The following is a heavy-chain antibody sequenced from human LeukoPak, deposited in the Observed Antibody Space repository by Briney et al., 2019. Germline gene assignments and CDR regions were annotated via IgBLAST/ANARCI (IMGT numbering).Heavy chain of an antibody. V-gene: IGHV3-7*01. J-gene: IGHJ4*02. D-gene: IGHD5-12*01. CDR2: IKPDGSEK. CDR1: GFTSSDYW. CDR3: ARAGGYSGYASN. Sequence: GGSLRLSCAVSGFTSSDYWISWVRQAPGKGLEWVANIKPDGSEKYYAESVKGRFTVSRDNAKNLLFFEMNSLRGEDTAVYYCARAGGYSGYASNWGQGTLVTVSS.